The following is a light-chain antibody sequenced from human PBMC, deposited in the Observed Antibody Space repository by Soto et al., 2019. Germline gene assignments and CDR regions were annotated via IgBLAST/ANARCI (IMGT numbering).Light chain of an antibody. V-gene: IGKV3-15*01. CDR2: GAD. CDR1: QSLSRS. CDR3: QQYKNWPPIT. J-gene: IGKJ5*01. Sequence: EVVMTQSPATLSVSPGERTTLSCRDSQSLSRSLAWYQQKPGQAPRLLXYGADTRANGVPARFSGSGFGTVLTLTISSLQSEDFAVYYCQQYKNWPPITFGQGTRLEIK.